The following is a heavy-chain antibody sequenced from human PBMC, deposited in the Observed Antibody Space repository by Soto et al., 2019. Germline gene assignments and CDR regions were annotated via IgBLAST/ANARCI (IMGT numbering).Heavy chain of an antibody. CDR2: ISSSDKYI. Sequence: GGSLRLSCVASGFTFSNFGLNWVRQAPGKGLEWVSSISSSDKYIYYADSVKGRFTISRDNAKNSLSLQMNSLRADDTAVYYCARAFCRGDCYSTLDYWGQGTLVTVSS. V-gene: IGHV3-21*01. J-gene: IGHJ4*02. D-gene: IGHD2-21*02. CDR3: ARAFCRGDCYSTLDY. CDR1: GFTFSNFG.